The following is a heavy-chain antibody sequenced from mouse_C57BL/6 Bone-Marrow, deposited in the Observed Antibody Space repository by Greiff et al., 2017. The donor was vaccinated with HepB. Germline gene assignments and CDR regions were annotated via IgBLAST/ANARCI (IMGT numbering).Heavy chain of an antibody. CDR1: GYTFTSYW. D-gene: IGHD1-1*01. CDR3: ARLGFITTVVPFAMDY. Sequence: QVQLKQPGAELVKPGASVKMSCKASGYTFTSYWITWVKQRPGQGLEWIGDIYPGSGSTNYNEKFKSKATLTVDTSSSTAYMQLSSLTSEDSAVYYCARLGFITTVVPFAMDYWGQGTSVTVSS. J-gene: IGHJ4*01. V-gene: IGHV1-55*01. CDR2: IYPGSGST.